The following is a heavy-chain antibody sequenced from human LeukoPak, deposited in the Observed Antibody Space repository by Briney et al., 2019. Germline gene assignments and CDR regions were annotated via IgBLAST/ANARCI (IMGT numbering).Heavy chain of an antibody. CDR1: GFTFSSYG. CDR3: AKSPGMNIAAYFDY. V-gene: IGHV3-30*18. J-gene: IGHJ4*02. Sequence: GGSLRLSCAASGFTFSSYGMHWVRQAPGKGLEWVAVISYDGSNKYYADSVKGRFTISRDNSKNTLYPQMNSLRAEDTAVYYCAKSPGMNIAAYFDYWGQGTLVTVSS. D-gene: IGHD6-13*01. CDR2: ISYDGSNK.